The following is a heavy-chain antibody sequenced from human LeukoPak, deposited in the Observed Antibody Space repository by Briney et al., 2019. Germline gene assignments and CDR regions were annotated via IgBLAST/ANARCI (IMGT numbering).Heavy chain of an antibody. J-gene: IGHJ4*02. CDR3: ARGPKPKTQYCSSTSCPIDY. CDR2: INPNSGGT. V-gene: IGHV1-2*02. D-gene: IGHD2-2*01. CDR1: GYTFTGYY. Sequence: ASVKVSCKASGYTFTGYYMHWVRQAPGQGLEWMGWINPNSGGTNYAQKFQGRVTMTRDTSISKAYMELSRLRSDDTAVYYCARGPKPKTQYCSSTSCPIDYWGQGTLVTVSS.